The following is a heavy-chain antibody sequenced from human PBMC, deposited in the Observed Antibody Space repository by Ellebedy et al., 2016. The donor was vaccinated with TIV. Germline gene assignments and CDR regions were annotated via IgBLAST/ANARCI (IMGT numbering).Heavy chain of an antibody. D-gene: IGHD3-16*01. Sequence: GESLKISCAASGFTFSNYWMHWVRQAPGKGLEWVANIKQDGSAKYYVDPVEGRFAISRDNAKSSLYLQMNSLRAEDTAVYYCVTWGQSYGRWGQGSLVTISS. J-gene: IGHJ4*02. V-gene: IGHV3-7*01. CDR3: VTWGQSYGR. CDR2: IKQDGSAK. CDR1: GFTFSNYW.